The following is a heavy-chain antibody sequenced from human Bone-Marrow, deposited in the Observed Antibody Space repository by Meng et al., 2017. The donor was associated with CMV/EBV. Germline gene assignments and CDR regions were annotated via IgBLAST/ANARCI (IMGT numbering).Heavy chain of an antibody. CDR2: IIPIFGRT. CDR3: ASRADSTSWFNWFAS. D-gene: IGHD2-2*01. V-gene: IGHV1-69*05. CDR1: GGTFSSYA. Sequence: SVKVSCKASGGTFSSYAFTWVRQAPGQGLEWMGGIIPIFGRTKYAQKFQGRVTITTDESTSTAYMELSSLRSEDTAVYYCASRADSTSWFNWFASWGQGTRVTVSS. J-gene: IGHJ5*01.